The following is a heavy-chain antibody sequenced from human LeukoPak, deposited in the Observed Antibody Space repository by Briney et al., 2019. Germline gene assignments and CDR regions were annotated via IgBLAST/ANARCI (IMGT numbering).Heavy chain of an antibody. CDR2: IIKDGSDK. V-gene: IGHV3-7*01. CDR1: GFTFSDYW. Sequence: HPGGSLRLSCEASGFTFSDYWMGWVRQVPGKGLEWVANIIKDGSDKYYVDSVKGRFTISRDNAKNSVYLQMSSLRVEDTAVYYCTRELWPGDYWGQGILVTVSS. CDR3: TRELWPGDY. D-gene: IGHD3-16*01. J-gene: IGHJ4*02.